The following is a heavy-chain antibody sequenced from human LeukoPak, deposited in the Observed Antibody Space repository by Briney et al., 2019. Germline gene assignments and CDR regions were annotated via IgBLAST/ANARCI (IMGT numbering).Heavy chain of an antibody. CDR2: INHSGST. CDR1: GGSFSGYY. J-gene: IGHJ4*02. Sequence: SETLSLTCAVYGGSFSGYYWSWIRQPPGKGLEWIGEINHSGSTNYNSSLKSRVTISVDTSKNQFSLKLSSVTAADTAVYYCAREIFDYWGQGTLVTVSS. V-gene: IGHV4-34*01. CDR3: AREIFDY.